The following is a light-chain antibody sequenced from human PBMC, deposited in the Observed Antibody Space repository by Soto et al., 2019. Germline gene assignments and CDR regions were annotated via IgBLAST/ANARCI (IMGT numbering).Light chain of an antibody. CDR2: DAS. V-gene: IGKV1-5*01. J-gene: IGKJ1*01. CDR3: QQHDSWPRT. CDR1: QSISTW. Sequence: DIQITQSPSTLSSSVLERFTITCRASQSISTWLAWYQQRPGKAPKLLIFDASSLESGVPSRFSGSGSGTEFTLTISSLQSDDFAVYYCQQHDSWPRTFGQGTKVDIK.